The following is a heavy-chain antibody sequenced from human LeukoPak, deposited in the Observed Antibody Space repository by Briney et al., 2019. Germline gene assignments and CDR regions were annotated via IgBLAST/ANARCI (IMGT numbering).Heavy chain of an antibody. J-gene: IGHJ5*02. V-gene: IGHV3-30-3*01. D-gene: IGHD6-19*01. CDR3: AREPASSGWFDP. CDR2: MSYDGSNK. CDR1: GFTFSSYA. Sequence: GGSLRLSCAASGFTFSSYAMHWVRQAPGKGLEWVAVMSYDGSNKYYADSVKGRFTISRDNSKNTLYLQMNSLRAEDTALYYCAREPASSGWFDPWGQGTLVAVSS.